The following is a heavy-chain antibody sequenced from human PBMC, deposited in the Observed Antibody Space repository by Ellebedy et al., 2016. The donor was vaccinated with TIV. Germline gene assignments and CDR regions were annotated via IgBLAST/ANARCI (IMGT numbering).Heavy chain of an antibody. V-gene: IGHV4-59*01. J-gene: IGHJ4*02. CDR3: AASESADSDY. D-gene: IGHD2-2*01. CDR2: MYYSGSS. CDR1: GGSFSGYY. Sequence: MPSETLSLTCAVYGGSFSGYYWSWIRQPPGKGLEWIGHMYYSGSSNYTPSLKSRVTMSIDTSKNQFSLKMSSVTAADTAVYYCAASESADSDYWGPGTLVTVSS.